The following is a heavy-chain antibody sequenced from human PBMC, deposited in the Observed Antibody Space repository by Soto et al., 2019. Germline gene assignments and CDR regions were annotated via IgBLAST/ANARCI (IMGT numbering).Heavy chain of an antibody. Sequence: PGGSLRLSCAASGFTFSSYAMSWVRQAPGKGLEWVSAISGSGGSTYYADSVKGRFTISRDNSKNTLYLQMNSLRAEDTAVYYCAKDLSPRGDYFGHAFDIWGQGTTVTVSS. CDR3: AKDLSPRGDYFGHAFDI. CDR1: GFTFSSYA. V-gene: IGHV3-23*01. J-gene: IGHJ3*02. CDR2: ISGSGGST. D-gene: IGHD4-17*01.